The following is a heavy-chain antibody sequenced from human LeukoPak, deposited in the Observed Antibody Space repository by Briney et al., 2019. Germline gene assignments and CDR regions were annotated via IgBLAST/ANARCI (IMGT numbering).Heavy chain of an antibody. D-gene: IGHD2-21*01. CDR2: IKSKTDGGTT. Sequence: PGGSLRLSCAASGFTFSNAWMSWVRQAPGKGLEWVGRIKSKTDGGTTDYAAPVKGRFTISRDDSKNTLYLQMNSLKTEDTAVYYCTTDILGGPQDDYWGQGTLVTVSS. CDR1: GFTFSNAW. V-gene: IGHV3-15*01. CDR3: TTDILGGPQDDY. J-gene: IGHJ4*02.